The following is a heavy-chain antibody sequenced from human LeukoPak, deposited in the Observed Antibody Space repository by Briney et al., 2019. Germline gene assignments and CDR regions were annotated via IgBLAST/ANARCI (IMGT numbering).Heavy chain of an antibody. CDR2: ISYDGSNK. CDR1: GFTFSSYA. D-gene: IGHD3-10*01. V-gene: IGHV3-30*04. J-gene: IGHJ4*02. CDR3: CAGSYVSLDY. Sequence: PGRSLRLSCAASGFTFSSYAMRWVRQAPGKGLEWVAVISYDGSNKYYADSVKGRFTISRDNFKNTLYLQMNSLRAEDAAVYYWCAGSYVSLDYWGQGTLVTVSS.